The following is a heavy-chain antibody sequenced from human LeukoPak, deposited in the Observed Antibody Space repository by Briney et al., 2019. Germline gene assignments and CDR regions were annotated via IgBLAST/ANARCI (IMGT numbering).Heavy chain of an antibody. CDR2: IYHSGST. CDR1: GGSISSYY. J-gene: IGHJ4*02. V-gene: IGHV4-59*08. D-gene: IGHD5-18*01. Sequence: SETLSLTCTVSGGSISSYYWSWIRQPPGKGLEWIGEIYHSGSTNYNPSLKSRVTISVDTSKKQFSLKVRSVTAADTAVYYCARLYSGPDYWGQGTLVTVSS. CDR3: ARLYSGPDY.